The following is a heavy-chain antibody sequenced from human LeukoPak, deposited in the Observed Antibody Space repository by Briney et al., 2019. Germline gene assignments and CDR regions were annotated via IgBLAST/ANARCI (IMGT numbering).Heavy chain of an antibody. CDR1: GFTVSSNY. J-gene: IGHJ4*02. Sequence: GGSLRLSCAVSGFTVSSNYMNWVRQAPGKGLEWVSVIHAGGTTFYADSVKGRFTISRDNSKNTLYLQMNSLRADDTAVYYCAREVRGDYFDFWGQGTLVTVSS. CDR2: IHAGGTT. V-gene: IGHV3-53*01. D-gene: IGHD3-16*01. CDR3: AREVRGDYFDF.